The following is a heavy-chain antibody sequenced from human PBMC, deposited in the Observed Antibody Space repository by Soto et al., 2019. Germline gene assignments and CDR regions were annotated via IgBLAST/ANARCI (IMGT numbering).Heavy chain of an antibody. J-gene: IGHJ6*02. CDR1: GGTFSSYA. V-gene: IGHV1-69*13. CDR3: GSPLPQDEKRGLYYYYGMDV. Sequence: SVKVSCKASGGTFSSYAISWVRQALGQGLEWMGGIIPIFGTANYAQKFQGRVTITADESTSTAYMELSSLRSEDTAVYYCGSPLPQDEKRGLYYYYGMDVWGQGTTVTVSS. CDR2: IIPIFGTA.